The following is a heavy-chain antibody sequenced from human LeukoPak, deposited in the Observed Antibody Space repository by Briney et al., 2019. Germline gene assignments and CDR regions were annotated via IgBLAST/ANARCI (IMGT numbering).Heavy chain of an antibody. J-gene: IGHJ4*02. Sequence: SETLSLTCAVYGGSFSGYYWSWIRKPPGKGLEWIGEINHSGSTNYNPSLKSRVTISVDTSKNQFSLKLSSVTAADTAVYYCARGLVYYYGSGSYYPYWGQGTLVTVSS. CDR3: ARGLVYYYGSGSYYPY. CDR1: GGSFSGYY. D-gene: IGHD3-10*01. V-gene: IGHV4-34*01. CDR2: INHSGST.